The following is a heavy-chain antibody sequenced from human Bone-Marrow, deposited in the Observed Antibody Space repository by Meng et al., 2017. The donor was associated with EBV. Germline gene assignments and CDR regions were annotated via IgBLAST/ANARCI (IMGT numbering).Heavy chain of an antibody. CDR2: FIPILGTP. J-gene: IGHJ4*02. Sequence: VQGWEAGGGGKRPGSVGKVSRKAFGGAFRKSANSRVRKAPGQGLEWMGGFIPILGTPNYAQKYQDRVTITADESTSTAYMELSGLRSEDTAVYYCARESGRGYTPDFWGQGTLVTVSS. CDR1: GGAFRKSA. D-gene: IGHD3-10*01. CDR3: ARESGRGYTPDF. V-gene: IGHV1-69*01.